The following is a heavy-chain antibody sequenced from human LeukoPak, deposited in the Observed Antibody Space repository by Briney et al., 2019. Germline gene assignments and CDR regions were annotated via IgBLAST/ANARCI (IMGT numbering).Heavy chain of an antibody. CDR2: INPSGRST. D-gene: IGHD3-22*01. CDR3: AKSSAWTEGWFDP. J-gene: IGHJ5*02. V-gene: IGHV1-46*01. Sequence: ASVTVSCKASGNTFTSYYMHWVRQAPGQGLEWIGIINPSGRSTTYAQKFQGRVTMTRDTSTSTVYMELSSLRSEDTAVYYCAKSSAWTEGWFDPWGQGTLVTVSA. CDR1: GNTFTSYY.